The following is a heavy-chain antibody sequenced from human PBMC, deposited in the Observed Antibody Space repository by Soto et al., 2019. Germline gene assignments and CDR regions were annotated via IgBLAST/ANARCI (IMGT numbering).Heavy chain of an antibody. CDR3: ARYSSGWWSLYYYYGMDV. CDR1: GGTFSSYA. D-gene: IGHD6-19*01. CDR2: IIPIFGTA. J-gene: IGHJ6*02. V-gene: IGHV1-69*12. Sequence: QVQLVQSGAEVKKPGSSVKVPCKASGGTFSSYAISWVRQAPGQGLEWMGGIIPIFGTANYAQKFQGRVMITADEATSTAYKELSSLRSEDTAVYYCARYSSGWWSLYYYYGMDVWGQGTTVTVSS.